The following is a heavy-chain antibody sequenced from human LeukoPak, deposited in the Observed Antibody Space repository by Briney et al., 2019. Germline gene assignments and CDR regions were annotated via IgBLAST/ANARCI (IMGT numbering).Heavy chain of an antibody. CDR2: IIPLLGRG. CDR3: ARGGTNSSSWFY. V-gene: IGHV1-69*10. Sequence: GASVKVSCKASGGTFSTYTISWVRQAPGQGLEWMGGIIPLLGRGNYAQKFQGRVTMTADESSTTAYMELSSLRSEDTAVFYCARGGTNSSSWFYWGQGTLVTVSS. J-gene: IGHJ4*02. D-gene: IGHD6-13*01. CDR1: GGTFSTYT.